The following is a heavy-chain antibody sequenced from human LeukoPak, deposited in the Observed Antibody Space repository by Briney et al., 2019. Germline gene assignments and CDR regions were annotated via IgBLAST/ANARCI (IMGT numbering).Heavy chain of an antibody. CDR1: GIPFSDYY. Sequence: GGSLRLSCVVSGIPFSDYYMNWVREAPGKGLEWISYISSSSSYTDYADSVKGRFTISRDNAKSALYLQLNSLRLEDTAVYYCAAGTAADFWGQGTLVTVSS. CDR3: AAGTAADF. CDR2: ISSSSSYT. V-gene: IGHV3-11*03. J-gene: IGHJ4*02. D-gene: IGHD6-13*01.